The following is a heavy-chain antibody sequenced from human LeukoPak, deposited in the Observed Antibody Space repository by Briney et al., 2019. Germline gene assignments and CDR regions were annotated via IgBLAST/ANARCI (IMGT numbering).Heavy chain of an antibody. D-gene: IGHD6-19*01. CDR2: INHSGST. Sequence: SETLSLTCAVYGGSFSGYYWSWIRQPPGKGLEWIGEINHSGSTNYNPSLKSRVTISVDTSKNQFSLKLSSVTAADTAVYYCARLLRSIAVAGMSRFDPWGQGTLVTVSS. CDR3: ARLLRSIAVAGMSRFDP. CDR1: GGSFSGYY. V-gene: IGHV4-34*01. J-gene: IGHJ5*02.